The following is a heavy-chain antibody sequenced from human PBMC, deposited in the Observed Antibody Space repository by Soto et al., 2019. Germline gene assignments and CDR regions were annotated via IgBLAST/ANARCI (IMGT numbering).Heavy chain of an antibody. J-gene: IGHJ4*02. CDR2: IKQDGSEK. D-gene: IGHD3-22*01. V-gene: IGHV3-7*03. CDR3: ARECIVARPGTYSIDF. CDR1: GFTFSSYW. Sequence: PGGSLRLSCAASGFTFSSYWMCWVRQSPGKGLEWVANIKQDGSEKYYVDSVKGRFTISRDNAKNSLYLQMNSLRAEDTAVYYCARECIVARPGTYSIDFCGQGTLVTVSS.